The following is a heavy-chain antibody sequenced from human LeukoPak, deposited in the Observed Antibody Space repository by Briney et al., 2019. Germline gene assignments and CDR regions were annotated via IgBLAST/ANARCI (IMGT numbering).Heavy chain of an antibody. CDR3: ARGYGGNSFGYFDY. J-gene: IGHJ4*02. Sequence: PGGSLRLSCAASGFTFSSYAMHWARQAPGKGLEWVTLISYDGSDKYYADSVKGGFTISRDNSKNTLYLQMNSLRAEDTAVYYCARGYGGNSFGYFDYWGQGTLVTVSS. CDR1: GFTFSSYA. V-gene: IGHV3-30-3*01. CDR2: ISYDGSDK. D-gene: IGHD4-23*01.